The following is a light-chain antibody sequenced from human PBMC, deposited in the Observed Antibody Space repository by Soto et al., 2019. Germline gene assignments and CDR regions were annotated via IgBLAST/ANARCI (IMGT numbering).Light chain of an antibody. CDR1: QTVSSS. V-gene: IGKV3-11*01. J-gene: IGKJ4*01. Sequence: EIVLTQSPATLSLSPGERATLSCRASQTVSSSLAWYQQKPGQAPRLLIYEASNRATGIPARFSGSGSGADFTLTISSLEPDDFALYYCQQHINWPLTFGGGTKVDIK. CDR3: QQHINWPLT. CDR2: EAS.